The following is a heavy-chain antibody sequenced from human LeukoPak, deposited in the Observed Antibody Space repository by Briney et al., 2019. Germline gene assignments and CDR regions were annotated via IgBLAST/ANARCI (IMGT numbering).Heavy chain of an antibody. CDR1: GFSFDSYW. J-gene: IGHJ4*02. Sequence: GGSLRLPCVDSGFSFDSYWMNWVRQAPGRGLEWVANINHDATEKYYVDSVKGRFTISRDNAKKSLYLQMNRLRADDTAVYHCARVRSAAAGPLDYWGQGTLVTVSS. CDR2: INHDATEK. D-gene: IGHD6-13*01. CDR3: ARVRSAAAGPLDY. V-gene: IGHV3-7*01.